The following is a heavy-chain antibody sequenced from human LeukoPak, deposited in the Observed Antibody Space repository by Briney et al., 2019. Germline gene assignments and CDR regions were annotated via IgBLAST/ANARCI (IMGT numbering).Heavy chain of an antibody. CDR2: IYSSGST. CDR3: ARSTPILQYSGNYQSGAIDI. Sequence: KSSETLSLTCTVSGGSISSCYWGWIRQPPVKGLEWIGCIYSSGSTNYNPSLKSRVTISVDTAKNQFSLKLSSVTAADTAVYYCARSTPILQYSGNYQSGAIDIWGQGTMVTVSS. V-gene: IGHV4-59*01. CDR1: GGSISSCY. J-gene: IGHJ3*02. D-gene: IGHD1-26*01.